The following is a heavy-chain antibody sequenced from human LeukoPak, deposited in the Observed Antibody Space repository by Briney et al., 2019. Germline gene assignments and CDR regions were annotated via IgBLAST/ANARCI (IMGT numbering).Heavy chain of an antibody. V-gene: IGHV1-46*01. CDR1: GYSFISYH. Sequence: ASVKVSCKASGYSFISYHMHWVRQAPGQGLEWMGIINPSGGSTSYAQKFQGRVTMTRDTSTSTVYMELSSLRSEDMAVYYCARDPVYLGTNYDILTGYSPLNYYFYGMEFWGQGTTVTVSS. J-gene: IGHJ6*02. D-gene: IGHD3-9*01. CDR2: INPSGGST. CDR3: ARDPVYLGTNYDILTGYSPLNYYFYGMEF.